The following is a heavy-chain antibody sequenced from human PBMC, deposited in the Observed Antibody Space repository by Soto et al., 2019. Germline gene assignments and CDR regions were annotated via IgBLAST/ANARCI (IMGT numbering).Heavy chain of an antibody. CDR2: FDPEDVET. CDR1: GYTLTDLS. Sequence: ASVKVSCKVSGYTLTDLSMHWVRQAPGKGLEWLGGFDPEDVETIYAQKFQGRVTMTEDTSTDTAYMELTSLRSEDTAVYYCARGIKYRDYSRWFDPSGPATLVTVSS. D-gene: IGHD4-17*01. J-gene: IGHJ5*02. V-gene: IGHV1-24*01. CDR3: ARGIKYRDYSRWFDP.